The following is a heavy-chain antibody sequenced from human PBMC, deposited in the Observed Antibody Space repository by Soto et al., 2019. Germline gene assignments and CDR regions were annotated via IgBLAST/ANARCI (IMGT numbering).Heavy chain of an antibody. D-gene: IGHD2-2*01. CDR2: IYHSGST. CDR1: GGSISTGGYS. CDR3: ARVPDR. V-gene: IGHV4-30-2*01. J-gene: IGHJ5*02. Sequence: QPQLQESGSGLVKPSQTLSLTCAVSGGSISTGGYSWRWIRQPPGKGLEWIGYIYHSGSTYYNPSLKSRVTISVDRSKNQFSLKLSSVTAADTAVYYCARVPDRWGQGTLVTVSS.